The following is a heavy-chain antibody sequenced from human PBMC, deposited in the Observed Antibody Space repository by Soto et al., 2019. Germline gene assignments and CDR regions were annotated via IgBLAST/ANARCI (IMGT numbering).Heavy chain of an antibody. V-gene: IGHV4-39*01. Sequence: LSLTCTVSGGSISSSSYYCGWIRQPPGKGLEWIGSIYYSGSTYYNPSLKSRVTISVDTSKNQFSLKLSSVTAADTAVYYCARGYCSGGSCYRYWGQGSQVTVSS. D-gene: IGHD2-15*01. J-gene: IGHJ4*02. CDR3: ARGYCSGGSCYRY. CDR2: IYYSGST. CDR1: GGSISSSSYY.